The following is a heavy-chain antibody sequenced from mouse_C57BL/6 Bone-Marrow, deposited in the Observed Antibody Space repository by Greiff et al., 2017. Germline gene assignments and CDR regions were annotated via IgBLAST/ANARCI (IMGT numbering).Heavy chain of an antibody. V-gene: IGHV1-69*01. Sequence: QVQLQQSGAELVMPGASVKLSCKASGYTFTSYWMHWVKQRPGQGLAWIGEIDPSDSYTNYNQKFKGKSTLTVDKSSSTAYMQLSSLTSEDSAVYYCARTGNAMDYWGQGTSVTVSS. CDR3: ARTGNAMDY. CDR1: GYTFTSYW. CDR2: IDPSDSYT. J-gene: IGHJ4*01.